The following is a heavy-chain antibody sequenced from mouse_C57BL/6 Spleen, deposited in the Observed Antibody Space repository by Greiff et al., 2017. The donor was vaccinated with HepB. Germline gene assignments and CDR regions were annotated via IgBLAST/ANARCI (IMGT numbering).Heavy chain of an antibody. CDR3: ARSLDYGSSYWYFDV. V-gene: IGHV1-76*01. CDR1: GYTFTDYY. Sequence: QVQLQQSGAELVRPGASVKLSCKASGYTFTDYYINWVKQRPGQGLEWIARIYPGSGNTYYNEKFKGKATLTAEKSSSTAYMQLSSLTSEDSAVYFCARSLDYGSSYWYFDVWGTGTTVTVSS. D-gene: IGHD1-1*01. J-gene: IGHJ1*03. CDR2: IYPGSGNT.